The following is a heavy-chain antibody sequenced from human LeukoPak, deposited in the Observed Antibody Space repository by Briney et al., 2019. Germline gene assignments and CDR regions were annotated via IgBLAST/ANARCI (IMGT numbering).Heavy chain of an antibody. J-gene: IGHJ5*02. CDR3: ARLGIFGVVITENWFDP. Sequence: SETLSLTCTVSGGSISSYYWSWIRQPPEKGLDWIGYIYTSGSTNYNPSLKSRVTISVDTSKNQFSLKLSSVTAADTAVYYCARLGIFGVVITENWFDPWGQGTLVTVSS. CDR2: IYTSGST. CDR1: GGSISSYY. D-gene: IGHD3-3*01. V-gene: IGHV4-4*09.